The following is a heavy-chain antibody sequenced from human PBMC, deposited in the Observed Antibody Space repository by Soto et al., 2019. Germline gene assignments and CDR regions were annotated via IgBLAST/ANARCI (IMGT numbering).Heavy chain of an antibody. CDR3: ARDLNWALDY. J-gene: IGHJ4*02. D-gene: IGHD7-27*01. CDR2: IVPIFGTF. Sequence: QVHLVQSAAEVKKPGSSVRVSCTVSGGTFGRNTIVWVRQAPEQGLACMGHIVPIFGTFKYAQKFQGRVTFTADESTTTAYTDLSSLTSEDTAVYFCARDLNWALDYWGQGTLVTVSS. V-gene: IGHV1-69*01. CDR1: GGTFGRNT.